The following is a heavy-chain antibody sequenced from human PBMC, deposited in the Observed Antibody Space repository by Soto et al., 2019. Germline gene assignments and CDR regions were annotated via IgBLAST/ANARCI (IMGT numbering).Heavy chain of an antibody. J-gene: IGHJ4*02. Sequence: EVQLLESGGGLVQPGGPLRLSCAASGFSFRNYAMSWVRQAPGKGLEWISTLTGSSSNTYYADSVKGRFAISRDNSRNTLYRQMHSLTAEDTAVYYCANGRATYGLLTHDYWGQGTLVTVSS. D-gene: IGHD3-9*01. CDR1: GFSFRNYA. CDR2: LTGSSSNT. CDR3: ANGRATYGLLTHDY. V-gene: IGHV3-23*01.